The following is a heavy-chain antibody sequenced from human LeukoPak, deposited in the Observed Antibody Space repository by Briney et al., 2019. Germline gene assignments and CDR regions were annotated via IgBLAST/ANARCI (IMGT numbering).Heavy chain of an antibody. D-gene: IGHD6-19*01. CDR1: GYSFTNYW. V-gene: IGHV5-51*01. CDR2: IYPGDSDT. J-gene: IGHJ3*02. CDR3: ARTDSGSRGWYGTFDI. Sequence: GESLKISCKGSGYSFTNYWIGWVRQMPGKGLEWMGIIYPGDSDTRYSPSFQGQVTISADKSITTAYLQWSSLKASDTAMYYCARTDSGSRGWYGTFDIWGQGTMVTVSS.